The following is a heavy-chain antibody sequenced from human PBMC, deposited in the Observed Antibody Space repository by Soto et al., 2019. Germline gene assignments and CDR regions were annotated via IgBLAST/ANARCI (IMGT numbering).Heavy chain of an antibody. CDR1: GYTFTSYA. CDR2: INAGNGNT. Sequence: QVQLVQSGAEVKKPGASVKVSCKASGYTFTSYAMHWVRQAPGQRLEWMGWINAGNGNTKYSQKFQGRVTITRDTSASTAYMELSSLRSEDTAVYYCARVDTAMVFSGAFDIWGQGTMVTVSS. V-gene: IGHV1-3*01. D-gene: IGHD5-18*01. J-gene: IGHJ3*02. CDR3: ARVDTAMVFSGAFDI.